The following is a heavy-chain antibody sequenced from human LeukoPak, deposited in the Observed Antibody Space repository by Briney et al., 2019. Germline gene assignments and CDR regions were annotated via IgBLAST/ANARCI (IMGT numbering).Heavy chain of an antibody. J-gene: IGHJ5*02. CDR2: MNPHSGNA. CDR3: ARIPQRVPHNWFDP. CDR1: GYTFTSYG. D-gene: IGHD1-1*01. Sequence: ASVKVSCKASGYTFTSYGINWVRQAAGQGLEWMGWMNPHSGNAGYAQKFQGRVTMTRDTSISTVYMELSSLTSDDTAVYYCARIPQRVPHNWFDPWGQGTLVTVSS. V-gene: IGHV1-8*02.